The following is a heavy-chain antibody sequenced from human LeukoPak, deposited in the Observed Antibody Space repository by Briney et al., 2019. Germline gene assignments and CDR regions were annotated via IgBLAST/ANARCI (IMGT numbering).Heavy chain of an antibody. J-gene: IGHJ5*02. Sequence: MPSETLSLTCAVYGGSFSGYYWSWIRQPPGKGLEWIGEINHSGSTNYNPSLKSRVTISVDTSKNQFSLKLSSVTAADTAVYYCARGGVRFSSWYGLVYNWFDPWGQGTLVTVSS. D-gene: IGHD6-13*01. CDR2: INHSGST. CDR1: GGSFSGYY. V-gene: IGHV4-34*01. CDR3: ARGGVRFSSWYGLVYNWFDP.